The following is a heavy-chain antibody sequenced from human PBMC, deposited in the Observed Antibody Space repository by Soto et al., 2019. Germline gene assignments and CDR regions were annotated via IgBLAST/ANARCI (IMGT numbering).Heavy chain of an antibody. Sequence: APLPVSCKASGYPLTRHYIHWGRQAPGQGLEWMGIISPSGGSTSYAQKFQGRVTMTRDTSTSTVYMELSSLRSEDTAVYYCARDLDGYPRYRFDYWGQGTLVTVS. V-gene: IGHV1-46*03. CDR3: ARDLDGYPRYRFDY. D-gene: IGHD5-12*01. CDR1: GYPLTRHY. CDR2: ISPSGGST. J-gene: IGHJ4*02.